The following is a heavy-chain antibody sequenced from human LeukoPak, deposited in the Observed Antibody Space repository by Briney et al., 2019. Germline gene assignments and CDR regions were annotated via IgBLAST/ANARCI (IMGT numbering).Heavy chain of an antibody. J-gene: IGHJ4*02. D-gene: IGHD6-13*01. CDR1: GFTFSSYG. Sequence: PGGSLRLSCAASGFTFSSYGMHWVRQAPGKGLEGVAVIWYDGSNKYYADSVKGRFTISRDNSKNTLYLQMNSLGAEDTAVYYCARDPSSSWLDYWGQGTLVTVSS. CDR2: IWYDGSNK. V-gene: IGHV3-33*01. CDR3: ARDPSSSWLDY.